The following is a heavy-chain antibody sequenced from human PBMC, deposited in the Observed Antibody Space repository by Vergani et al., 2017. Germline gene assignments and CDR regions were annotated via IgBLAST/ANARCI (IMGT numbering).Heavy chain of an antibody. J-gene: IGHJ4*02. CDR1: GGTFSSYT. CDR2: IIPILGIA. V-gene: IGHV1-69*08. D-gene: IGHD3-22*01. CDR3: ARDYYDSSGYYYSCY. Sequence: QVQLVQSGAEVKKPGSSVKVSCKASGGTFSSYTISWVRQAPGQGLEWMGRIIPILGIANYAQKFQGSVTITADKSTSTAYMELSSLRSEYTAVYYCARDYYDSSGYYYSCYWDQGTLVTVSS.